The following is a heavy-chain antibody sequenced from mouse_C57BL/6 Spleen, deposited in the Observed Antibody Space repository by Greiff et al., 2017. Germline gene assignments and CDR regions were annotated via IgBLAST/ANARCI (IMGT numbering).Heavy chain of an antibody. CDR3: AREGNYAMDY. CDR2: IDPSDSYT. CDR1: GYTFTSYW. V-gene: IGHV1-69*01. J-gene: IGHJ4*01. Sequence: QVQLQQPGAELVMPGASVKLSCKASGYTFTSYWMHWVKQRPGQGLEWIGEIDPSDSYTNYNQKFKGKSTLTVDKSSSTAYVQLSSLTSEDSAVYYCAREGNYAMDYWGQGTSVTVSS.